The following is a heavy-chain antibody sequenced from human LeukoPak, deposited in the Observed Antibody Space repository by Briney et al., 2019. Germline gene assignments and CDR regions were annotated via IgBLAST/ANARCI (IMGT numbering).Heavy chain of an antibody. CDR2: ISGSGGST. Sequence: GGSLRLSCAASGFTFGSYAMSWVRQAPGKGLEWVSAISGSGGSTYYADSVKGRFTISRDNSKNTLYLQMNSLRAEDTAVYYCAKRGSDYSDYAAKYFDYWGQGTLVTVSS. D-gene: IGHD4-11*01. CDR3: AKRGSDYSDYAAKYFDY. CDR1: GFTFGSYA. J-gene: IGHJ4*02. V-gene: IGHV3-23*01.